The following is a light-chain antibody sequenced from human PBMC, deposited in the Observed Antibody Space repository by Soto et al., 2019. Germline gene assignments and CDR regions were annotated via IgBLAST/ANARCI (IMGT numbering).Light chain of an antibody. Sequence: QYALTQPPSASGSPGQSVTISCTGTSSDVGAYNYVSWYQQHAGKAPKLVIYEVTKRPSGVPDRFSGSKSANTASLTVSGLQAEDEAEYYCSSFASSNTWVFGGGTKLTVL. CDR3: SSFASSNTWV. CDR2: EVT. CDR1: SSDVGAYNY. V-gene: IGLV2-8*01. J-gene: IGLJ3*02.